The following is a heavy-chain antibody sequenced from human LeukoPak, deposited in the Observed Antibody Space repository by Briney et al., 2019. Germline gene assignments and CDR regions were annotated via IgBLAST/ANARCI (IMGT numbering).Heavy chain of an antibody. CDR1: GYTFTSYY. CDR2: INPSGGST. Sequence: ASVKVSCKASGYTFTSYYMHWVRQAPGQGLEWMGIINPSGGSTSYAQKFQGRVTMTRDTSTSTVYMELSSLRSEDTAVYYCAREPREDIVVVPAAPYGMHVWGQGTTVTVSS. D-gene: IGHD2-2*01. J-gene: IGHJ6*02. CDR3: AREPREDIVVVPAAPYGMHV. V-gene: IGHV1-46*01.